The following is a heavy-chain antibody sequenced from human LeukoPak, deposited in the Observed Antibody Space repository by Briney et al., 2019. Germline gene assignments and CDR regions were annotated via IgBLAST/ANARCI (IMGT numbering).Heavy chain of an antibody. Sequence: GGSLRLSCAASGFTFSSYAMSWVRQALGKGLEWVSAISGSGGSTYYADSVKGRFTISRDNSKNTLYLQMNSLRAEDTAVYYCAKAIWGSGWYDGFDYWGQGTLVTVSS. J-gene: IGHJ4*02. D-gene: IGHD6-13*01. CDR1: GFTFSSYA. V-gene: IGHV3-23*01. CDR3: AKAIWGSGWYDGFDY. CDR2: ISGSGGST.